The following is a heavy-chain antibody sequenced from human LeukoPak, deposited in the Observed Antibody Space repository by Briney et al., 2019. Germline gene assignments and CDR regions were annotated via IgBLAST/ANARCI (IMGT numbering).Heavy chain of an antibody. Sequence: ASVKVSCKASGYTFTGYYMHWVRQAPGQGLEWMGRINPNSGGTNYAKKFQGRVTMTRDTTISTAYMELSRLRSDDTAVYYCASGGPGGSIYYYYYYMDVWGKGTTVTVSS. J-gene: IGHJ6*03. D-gene: IGHD3-10*01. V-gene: IGHV1-2*06. CDR3: ASGGPGGSIYYYYYYMDV. CDR1: GYTFTGYY. CDR2: INPNSGGT.